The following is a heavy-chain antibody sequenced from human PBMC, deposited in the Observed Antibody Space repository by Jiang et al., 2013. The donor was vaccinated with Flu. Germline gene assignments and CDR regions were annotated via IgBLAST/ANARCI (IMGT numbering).Heavy chain of an antibody. J-gene: IGHJ6*02. V-gene: IGHV4-4*07. CDR3: ARDVGTGCYLGACGMDV. CDR1: GGSINRYY. D-gene: IGHD3-10*01. Sequence: GLVKPSETLSLTCAVSGGSINRYYWGWIRQPAGKGLEWIGRIYSSGSTNYNPSLTGRVTLSVDTSKNQISLSLKSVTAADTAVYYCARDVGTGCYLGACGMDVWGQGTTVTVSS. CDR2: IYSSGST.